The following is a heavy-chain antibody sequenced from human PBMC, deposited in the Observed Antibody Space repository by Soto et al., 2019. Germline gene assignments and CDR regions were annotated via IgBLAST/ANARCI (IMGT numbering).Heavy chain of an antibody. D-gene: IGHD5-12*01. V-gene: IGHV3-23*01. CDR1: GFTFSSYA. CDR2: ISGSGGST. Sequence: EVQLLESGGGLVQPGGSLRLSCAASGFTFSSYAMSWVRQAPGKGLEWVSAISGSGGSTYYADSVKGRFTISRDNSKNTLYLKMNSLRAEDTAVYYCAKVSGGYDSIDYWGQGTLVTVSS. J-gene: IGHJ4*02. CDR3: AKVSGGYDSIDY.